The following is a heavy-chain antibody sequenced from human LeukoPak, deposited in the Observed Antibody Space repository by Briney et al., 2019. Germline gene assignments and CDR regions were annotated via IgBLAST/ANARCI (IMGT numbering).Heavy chain of an antibody. CDR1: GGTFSSYA. CDR3: ARGRTIFGVVIPFDP. D-gene: IGHD3-3*01. V-gene: IGHV1-8*02. Sequence: GSSVKVSCKASGGTFSSYAISWVRQATGQGLEWMGWMNSNSGNTGYAQEFQGRVTMTRNTSTNTAYMELSSLRSEDTAVYYCARGRTIFGVVIPFDPWGQGTLVTVSS. J-gene: IGHJ5*02. CDR2: MNSNSGNT.